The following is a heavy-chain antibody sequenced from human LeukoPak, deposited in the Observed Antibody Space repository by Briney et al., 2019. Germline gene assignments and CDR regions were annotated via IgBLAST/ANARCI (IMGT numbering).Heavy chain of an antibody. V-gene: IGHV4-4*07. J-gene: IGHJ6*03. CDR1: GGSFTRHY. CDR3: AREERFLEWLSITPGYYYYMDV. Sequence: PSQTLSLTCTVSGGSFTRHYWSWIRQPAGKGLEWIGRIYTSGSTNYNPSLKSRVTMSVDTSKDQFSLKLSSVTAADTAVYYCAREERFLEWLSITPGYYYYMDVWGKGTTVTVSS. CDR2: IYTSGST. D-gene: IGHD3-3*01.